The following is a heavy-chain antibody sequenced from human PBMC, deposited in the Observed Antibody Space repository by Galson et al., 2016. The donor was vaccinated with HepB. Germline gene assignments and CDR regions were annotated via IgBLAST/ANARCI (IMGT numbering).Heavy chain of an antibody. CDR3: ARQAYYYDTRGYYHRHPDY. V-gene: IGHV4-39*01. J-gene: IGHJ4*02. CDR2: IYYSGFT. Sequence: LSLTCTVSGGSISSSNYYWGWIRQPPGKGLEWIGTIYYSGFTYYNPSLKSRVTISVDTSQNQFSLNLSSVTAADTAVYYCARQAYYYDTRGYYHRHPDYWGQGTLVTVSS. CDR1: GGSISSSNYY. D-gene: IGHD3-22*01.